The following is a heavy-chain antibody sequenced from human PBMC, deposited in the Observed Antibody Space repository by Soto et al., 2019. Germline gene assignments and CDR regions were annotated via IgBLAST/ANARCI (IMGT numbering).Heavy chain of an antibody. Sequence: GGSLRLSCTASGFTFGDYAMSWFRQAPGKGLEWVGFIRSKAYGGTTEYAASVKGRFTISRDDSKSIAYLQMNSLKTEDTAVYYCTIEGEVAAGDAFDIWGQGTMVTVSS. V-gene: IGHV3-49*03. J-gene: IGHJ3*02. CDR1: GFTFGDYA. D-gene: IGHD6-13*01. CDR3: TIEGEVAAGDAFDI. CDR2: IRSKAYGGTT.